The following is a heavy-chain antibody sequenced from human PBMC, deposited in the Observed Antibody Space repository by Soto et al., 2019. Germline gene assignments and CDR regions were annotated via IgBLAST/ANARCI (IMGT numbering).Heavy chain of an antibody. V-gene: IGHV3-21*01. CDR2: ISSDNNYI. CDR1: GFTFTTYT. J-gene: IGHJ6*02. CDR3: ATGQYWTSISCSIPLHAIKRYNTTPYEGFHYSVLDV. Sequence: GGSLRLSCAASGFTFTTYTMNWVRQAPGKGLEWVSSISSDNNYIYYADSVRGRFTISRDNAKKSLYLQMHSLRAEDTAVYYCATGQYWTSISCSIPLHAIKRYNTTPYEGFHYSVLDVWGQGTTVTVTS. D-gene: IGHD2-2*01.